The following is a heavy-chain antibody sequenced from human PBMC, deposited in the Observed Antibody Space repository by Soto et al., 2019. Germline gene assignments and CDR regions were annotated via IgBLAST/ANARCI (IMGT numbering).Heavy chain of an antibody. Sequence: EVQLVESGGGLIQPGGSLRLSCAASGFTVSSNYMTWVRQAPGKGLEWVSVLYSGGSTYYADSVKGRFIISRDNSKNTLYLQMNSLRAEETAVYYCARDVAGPGYYHGMDVWGRGTTVTVSS. J-gene: IGHJ6*02. CDR3: ARDVAGPGYYHGMDV. CDR1: GFTVSSNY. CDR2: LYSGGST. D-gene: IGHD2-15*01. V-gene: IGHV3-53*01.